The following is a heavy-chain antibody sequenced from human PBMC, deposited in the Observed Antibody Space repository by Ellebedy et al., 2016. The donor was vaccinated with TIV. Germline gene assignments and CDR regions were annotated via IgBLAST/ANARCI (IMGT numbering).Heavy chain of an antibody. CDR2: ISGTSSHI. D-gene: IGHD3-10*01. CDR1: GFTFRDFD. CDR3: ARTRGGEFDF. V-gene: IGHV3-11*06. J-gene: IGHJ4*02. Sequence: GESLKISXVASGFTFRDFDMDWISQAPGRGLELVSYISGTSSHISYADSVRGRFTVSRDSAGNSLYLQMNGLTVDDTALYFCARTRGGEFDFWGQGSLVTVSS.